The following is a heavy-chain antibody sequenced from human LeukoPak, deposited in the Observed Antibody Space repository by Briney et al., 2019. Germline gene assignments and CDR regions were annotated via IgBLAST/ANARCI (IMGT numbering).Heavy chain of an antibody. D-gene: IGHD3-22*01. Sequence: PGGPLRLSCAASGLTFSSYAMHWVRQAPGKGLEWVAVIAFDARDQFYADSVRGRFTISRDNSRNMLFLQMTSLAAEDTAMYYCATQPCSSGSCYLHYWGQGTLVTVSS. CDR1: GLTFSSYA. CDR3: ATQPCSSGSCYLHY. J-gene: IGHJ4*02. CDR2: IAFDARDQ. V-gene: IGHV3-30*04.